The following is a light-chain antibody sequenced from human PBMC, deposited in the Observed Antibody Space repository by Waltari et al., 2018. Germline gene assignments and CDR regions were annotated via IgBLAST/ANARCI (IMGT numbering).Light chain of an antibody. CDR3: VAWDDSLNGPV. Sequence: QSVLTQPPSASGTPGQRVTISCSGSSSNIGGNTVTWYQQLPGPAPKLLIHTKNQRPSGVPDRFSGSKSGTSASLAISGLQSDDEADYYCVAWDDSLNGPVFGGGTKLTVL. J-gene: IGLJ2*01. CDR1: SSNIGGNT. V-gene: IGLV1-44*01. CDR2: TKN.